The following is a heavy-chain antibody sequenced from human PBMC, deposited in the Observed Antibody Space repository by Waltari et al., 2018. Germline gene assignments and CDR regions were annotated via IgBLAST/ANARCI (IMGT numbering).Heavy chain of an antibody. CDR2: IYTSGST. CDR1: GGSISSYY. J-gene: IGHJ1*01. V-gene: IGHV4-4*07. D-gene: IGHD1-26*01. Sequence: QVQLQESGPGLVKPSETLSLTCTVSGGSISSYYWSWIRPPAGKGLEWIGRIYTSGSTNYNPSLKSRVTMSVDTSKNQFSLKLSSVTAADTAVYYCARSDSGSSPGDFQHWGQGTLVTVSS. CDR3: ARSDSGSSPGDFQH.